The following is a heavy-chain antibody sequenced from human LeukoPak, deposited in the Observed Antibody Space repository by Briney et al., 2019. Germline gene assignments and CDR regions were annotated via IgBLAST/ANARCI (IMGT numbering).Heavy chain of an antibody. J-gene: IGHJ4*02. CDR3: ARDQYQYCSSTSCYYYFDY. Sequence: GSSVTVSRKASGGTFSSYAISWVRQAPGQGLEWMGRIIPIFVIANYAQKFQGRVTITADKSTSTAYMELSSLRSEDTAVYYCARDQYQYCSSTSCYYYFDYWGQRTLVTVSS. D-gene: IGHD2-2*01. CDR2: IIPIFVIA. CDR1: GGTFSSYA. V-gene: IGHV1-69*04.